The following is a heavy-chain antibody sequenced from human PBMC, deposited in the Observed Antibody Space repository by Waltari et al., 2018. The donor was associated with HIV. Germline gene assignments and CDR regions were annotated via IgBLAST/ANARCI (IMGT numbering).Heavy chain of an antibody. Sequence: HVQLVESGGGVVEPGGCVGLSRTSAGFTFSDCARHWVRQVPGNGLDWVAVLSYYGTKKYYGDSVKGRFTVSRDNSKNTLYLQMASLTTDDTAMFYCARSASGNYYQDPADSLGQGTLVSVFS. V-gene: IGHV3-30*01. D-gene: IGHD3-10*01. CDR3: ARSASGNYYQDPADS. CDR2: LSYYGTKK. CDR1: GFTFSDCA. J-gene: IGHJ4*02.